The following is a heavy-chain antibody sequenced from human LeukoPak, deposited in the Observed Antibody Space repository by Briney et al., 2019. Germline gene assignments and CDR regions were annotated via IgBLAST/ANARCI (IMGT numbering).Heavy chain of an antibody. Sequence: GGSLRLSCAASGFTFSDYYMSWIRQAPGKGLEGVSYISSSGSTIYYADSVKGRFTISRDNAKNSLYLQMNSLRAEDTAVYYCATIAAAGPFDYWGQGTLVTVSS. V-gene: IGHV3-11*01. CDR2: ISSSGSTI. D-gene: IGHD6-13*01. CDR1: GFTFSDYY. CDR3: ATIAAAGPFDY. J-gene: IGHJ4*02.